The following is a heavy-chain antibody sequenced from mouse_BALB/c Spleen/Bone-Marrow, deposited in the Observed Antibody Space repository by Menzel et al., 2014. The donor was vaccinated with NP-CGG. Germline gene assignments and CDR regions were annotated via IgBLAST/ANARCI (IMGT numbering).Heavy chain of an antibody. CDR2: ISYSGST. D-gene: IGHD2-4*01. J-gene: IGHJ4*01. V-gene: IGHV3-2*02. Sequence: EVQLVESGPGLVKPSQSLSLTCTVTGYSITSDYAWNWIQQFPGNKLEWMGYISYSGSTSYNPSLKSRISITRDTSKNQFFLQLNSVTTEDTATYYCARRYYDYDFYAMDYWGQGTSVTVSS. CDR3: ARRYYDYDFYAMDY. CDR1: GYSITSDYA.